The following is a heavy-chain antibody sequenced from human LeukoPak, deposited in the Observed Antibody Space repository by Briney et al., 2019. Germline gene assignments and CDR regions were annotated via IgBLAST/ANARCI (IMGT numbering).Heavy chain of an antibody. CDR2: IYYSGNT. Sequence: SETLSLTCTVSGASISSNYWTWIRQPPGKGLEWIGYIYYSGNTNYNPSLKSRVTISVDTSKNQFSLKLSSVTAADTAVYYCARKIQTGTAFDYWGQGTLVTVSS. V-gene: IGHV4-59*01. CDR1: GASISSNY. J-gene: IGHJ4*02. CDR3: ARKIQTGTAFDY. D-gene: IGHD1-1*01.